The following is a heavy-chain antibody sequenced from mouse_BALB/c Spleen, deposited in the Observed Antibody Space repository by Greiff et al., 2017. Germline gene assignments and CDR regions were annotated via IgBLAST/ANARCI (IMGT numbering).Heavy chain of an antibody. CDR2: IDPETGGT. D-gene: IGHD3-3*01. J-gene: IGHJ2*01. CDR1: GYTFTDYE. V-gene: IGHV1-15*01. Sequence: VQLQQSGAELVRPGASVTLSCKASGYTFTDYEMHWVKQTPVHGLEWIGAIDPETGGTAYNQKFKGKATLTADKSSSTAYMELRSLTSEDSAVYYCTRRDVETYFDYWGQGTTLTVSS. CDR3: TRRDVETYFDY.